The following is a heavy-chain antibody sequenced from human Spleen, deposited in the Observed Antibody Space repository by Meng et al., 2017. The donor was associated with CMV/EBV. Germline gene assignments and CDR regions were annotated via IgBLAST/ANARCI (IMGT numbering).Heavy chain of an antibody. D-gene: IGHD4-23*01. CDR1: GFNLSISG. V-gene: IGHV3-30*02. CDR3: ANYGGNSEANDAFDI. Sequence: GESLKISCAASGFNLSISGMHWVRQAPGKGLEWVAFIHFDGSHIYYADSVKGRFTISRDNSKNTLYLQMNSLRAEDTAVYYCANYGGNSEANDAFDIWGQGTMVTVSS. CDR2: IHFDGSHI. J-gene: IGHJ3*02.